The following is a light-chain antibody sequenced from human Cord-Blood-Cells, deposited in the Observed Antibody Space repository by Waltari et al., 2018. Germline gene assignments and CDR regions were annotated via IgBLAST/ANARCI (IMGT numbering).Light chain of an antibody. V-gene: IGLV2-23*01. CDR2: EGS. J-gene: IGLJ3*02. CDR1: SSDVGSYNL. Sequence: QSALTQPASVSGSPGQSITISCTGTSSDVGSYNLVSWYQQHPGKAPKLMIYEGSKWPSGVSNRCSGSKSGNTASLTISGLQAEDEADYYCCSYAGSSTLVFGGGTKLTVL. CDR3: CSYAGSSTLV.